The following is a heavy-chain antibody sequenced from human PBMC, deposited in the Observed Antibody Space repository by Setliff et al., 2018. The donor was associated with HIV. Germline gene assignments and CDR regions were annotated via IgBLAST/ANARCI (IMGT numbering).Heavy chain of an antibody. J-gene: IGHJ6*03. CDR2: LYVSGDT. V-gene: IGHV4-4*07. CDR3: ALTGHRLLRGYMDV. Sequence: PSETLSLTCYVTDDPISSYYWSWVRQPAGKGLEWIGRLYVSGDTNCNPSLKSRVTMSLDTSKKHFSLNLKSVTAADTAVYYCALTGHRLLRGYMDVWGKGTPVTVSS. CDR1: DDPISSYY. D-gene: IGHD2-15*01.